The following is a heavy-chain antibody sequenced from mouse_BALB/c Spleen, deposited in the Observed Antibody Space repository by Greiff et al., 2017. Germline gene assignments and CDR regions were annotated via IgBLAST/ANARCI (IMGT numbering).Heavy chain of an antibody. V-gene: IGHV1-18*01. J-gene: IGHJ3*01. CDR1: GYTFTDYN. CDR3: ARYGNYWFAY. Sequence: EVQLQESGPELVKPGASVKIPCKASGYTFTDYNMDWVKQSHGKSLEWIGDINPNNGGTIYNQKFKGKATLTVDKSSSTAYMELRSLTSEDTAVYYCARYGNYWFAYWGQGTLVTVSA. D-gene: IGHD2-1*01. CDR2: INPNNGGT.